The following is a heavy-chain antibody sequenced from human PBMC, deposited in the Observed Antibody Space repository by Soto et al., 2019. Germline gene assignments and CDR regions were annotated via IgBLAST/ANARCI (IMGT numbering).Heavy chain of an antibody. CDR3: AKATEYCSSTSCYVFDY. CDR2: ISGSGGST. Sequence: GGSLRLSCAASGFTFSSYAMSWVRQAPGKGLEWVSAISGSGGSTYYADSVKGRFTISRDNSKNTLYLQMNSLRAEDTAVYYCAKATEYCSSTSCYVFDYWGQGTRVTVSS. J-gene: IGHJ4*02. CDR1: GFTFSSYA. V-gene: IGHV3-23*01. D-gene: IGHD2-2*01.